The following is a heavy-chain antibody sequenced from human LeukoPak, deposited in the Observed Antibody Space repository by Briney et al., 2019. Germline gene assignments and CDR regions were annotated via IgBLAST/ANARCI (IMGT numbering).Heavy chain of an antibody. CDR3: ARDLGVYSGTYVPDY. CDR2: INPRDGST. V-gene: IGHV1-46*01. CDR1: GYSFTTYY. J-gene: IGHJ4*02. D-gene: IGHD1-26*01. Sequence: ASVKVSCKASGYSFTTYYIHWVRQAPGQGLESMAIINPRDGSTSYAQKFQGRVTMTRDTSTSTVYMELSSLRSGDTAVYYCARDLGVYSGTYVPDYWGQGTLVTVSS.